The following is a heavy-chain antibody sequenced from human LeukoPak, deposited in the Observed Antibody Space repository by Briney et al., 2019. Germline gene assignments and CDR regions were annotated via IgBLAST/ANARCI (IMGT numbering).Heavy chain of an antibody. J-gene: IGHJ3*02. CDR2: ISYDGSNK. CDR1: GFTFSSYG. V-gene: IGHV3-30*18. D-gene: IGHD3-22*01. CDR3: AKVPTVYYYDSSGENDAFDI. Sequence: PGGSLRLSCAASGFTFSSYGMHWVRQAPGKGLEWVAVISYDGSNKYYADSVKGRFTISRDNSKNTLYLQMNSLRAEDTAVYYCAKVPTVYYYDSSGENDAFDIWGQGTMVTVSS.